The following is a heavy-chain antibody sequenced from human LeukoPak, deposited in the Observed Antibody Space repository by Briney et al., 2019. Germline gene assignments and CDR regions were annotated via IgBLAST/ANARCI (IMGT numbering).Heavy chain of an antibody. CDR1: GFTFSSYG. J-gene: IGHJ3*02. CDR3: AREILEAGGDAFDI. Sequence: PGGSLRLSCAASGFTFSSYGMTWVRQAPGKGLEWVSGINWNGGSTGYADSVKGRFTISRDNAKNSLYLQMNSLRAEDTALYHCAREILEAGGDAFDIWGQGTMVTVSS. V-gene: IGHV3-20*01. CDR2: INWNGGST. D-gene: IGHD3-3*01.